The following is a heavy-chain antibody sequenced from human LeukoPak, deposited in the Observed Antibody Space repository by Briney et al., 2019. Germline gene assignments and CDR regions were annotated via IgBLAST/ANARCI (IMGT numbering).Heavy chain of an antibody. CDR1: GYSFTSYW. D-gene: IGHD1-26*01. CDR3: ARYSGSYSDYFQH. Sequence: GESLKISCKGSGYSFTSYWIGWVRQMPGKGLEWMGMVYPGDSDTRYSPSFEGQVTISADKYISAAYLQWSSLKASDTAMYYCARYSGSYSDYFQHWGQGTLVTVSS. J-gene: IGHJ1*01. V-gene: IGHV5-51*01. CDR2: VYPGDSDT.